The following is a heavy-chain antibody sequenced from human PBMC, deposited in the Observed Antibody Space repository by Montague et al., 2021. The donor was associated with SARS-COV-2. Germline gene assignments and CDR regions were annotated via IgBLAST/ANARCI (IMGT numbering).Heavy chain of an antibody. D-gene: IGHD1-26*01. Sequence: SETLSLTCAVNSGSLRNYYWSWIRQPPGKGLEWIGYIYYSGSTNXNPSLKSRVTILVDMSKNQFSLKLSSVTAADTAVYYCARGMGGSYLYYFDYWGQGTLVTVSS. J-gene: IGHJ4*02. CDR1: SGSLRNYY. CDR2: IYYSGST. CDR3: ARGMGGSYLYYFDY. V-gene: IGHV4-59*01.